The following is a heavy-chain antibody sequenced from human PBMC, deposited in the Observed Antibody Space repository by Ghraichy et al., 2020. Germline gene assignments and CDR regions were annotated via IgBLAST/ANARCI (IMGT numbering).Heavy chain of an antibody. CDR2: FDPEDGET. Sequence: ASVKVSCKGDKNTRAHFCTQVTPQTPVCGLERKEGFDPEDGETIYAQKFQGRVTMTEDTSTDTAYMELSSLRSEDTAVYYCATLFGDYGMDVWGQGTTVTGSS. D-gene: IGHD3-10*02. CDR1: KNTRAHFC. J-gene: IGHJ6*02. CDR3: ATLFGDYGMDV. V-gene: IGHV1-24*01.